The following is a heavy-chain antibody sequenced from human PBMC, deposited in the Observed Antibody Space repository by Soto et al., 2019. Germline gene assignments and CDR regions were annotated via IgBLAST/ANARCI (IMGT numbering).Heavy chain of an antibody. Sequence: LSLTCTVSGGSISSGGYYWSWIRQHPGKGLEWIGYIYYSGSTYYNPSLKSRVTISVDTSKNQFSLKLSSVTAADTAVYYCARGTQLLHAFDIWGQGTMVTVSS. CDR3: ARGTQLLHAFDI. J-gene: IGHJ3*02. V-gene: IGHV4-31*03. CDR1: GGSISSGGYY. CDR2: IYYSGST. D-gene: IGHD2-2*01.